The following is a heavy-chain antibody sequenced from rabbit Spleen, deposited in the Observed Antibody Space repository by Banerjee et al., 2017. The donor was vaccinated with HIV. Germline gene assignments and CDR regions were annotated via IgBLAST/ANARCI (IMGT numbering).Heavy chain of an antibody. CDR2: IDPIFGIA. V-gene: IGHV1S7*01. J-gene: IGHJ4*01. CDR1: GFDFSRYY. Sequence: QLVESGGGLVQPGGSLKLSCKASGFDFSRYYVSWVRQAAGKGLEWIGDIDPIFGIAVSASWVNGRFTISSHNAQNTLYLQLNSLTAADTATYFCARLAFHDDVNLWGPGTLVTVS. CDR3: ARLAFHDDVNL. D-gene: IGHD2-1*01.